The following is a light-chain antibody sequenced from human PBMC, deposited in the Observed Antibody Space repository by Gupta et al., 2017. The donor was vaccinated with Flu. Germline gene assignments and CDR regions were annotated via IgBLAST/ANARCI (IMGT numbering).Light chain of an antibody. CDR1: QSINVY. CDR2: DAS. J-gene: IGKJ2*01. Sequence: EIVLTQSPVTLSLSPGDRATLSCRASQSINVYLVWYKQKPGQSPRLLMIDASKRAAGTPARFSGSGSGTDFTLTIDGREPEDLAVYYCQQHSSRPMYTFVQRTKLEI. CDR3: QQHSSRPMYT. V-gene: IGKV3-11*01.